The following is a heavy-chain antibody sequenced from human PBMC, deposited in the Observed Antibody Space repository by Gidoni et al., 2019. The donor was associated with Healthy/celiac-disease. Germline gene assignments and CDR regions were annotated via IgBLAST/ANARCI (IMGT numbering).Heavy chain of an antibody. J-gene: IGHJ6*02. Sequence: QVQLVESGGGVVQPGRSLRLACAASGFTFSSYAMHWVRQAPGQGLEWVAVISYDGSNKYYADSVKGRFTISRDNSKNTLYLQMNSLRAEDTAVYYCARVGYCSGGSCTYYYYGMDVWGQGTTVTVSS. CDR3: ARVGYCSGGSCTYYYYGMDV. CDR1: GFTFSSYA. V-gene: IGHV3-30-3*01. CDR2: ISYDGSNK. D-gene: IGHD2-15*01.